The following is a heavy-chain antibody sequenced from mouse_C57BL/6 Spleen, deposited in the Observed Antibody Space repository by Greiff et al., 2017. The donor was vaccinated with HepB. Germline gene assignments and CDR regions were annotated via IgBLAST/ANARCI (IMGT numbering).Heavy chain of an antibody. V-gene: IGHV1-82*01. CDR3: ARDDYDSGAWFAY. Sequence: QVQLQQSGPELVKPGASVKISCKASGYAFSSSWMNWVKQRPGKGLEWIGRIYPGDGDTNYNGKFKGKATLTADKSSSTAYMQLSSLTSEDSAVYFCARDDYDSGAWFAYWGQGTLVTVSA. CDR2: IYPGDGDT. CDR1: GYAFSSSW. D-gene: IGHD2-4*01. J-gene: IGHJ3*01.